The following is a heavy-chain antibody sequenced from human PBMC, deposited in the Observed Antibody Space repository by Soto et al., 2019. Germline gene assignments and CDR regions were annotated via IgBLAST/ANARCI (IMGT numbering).Heavy chain of an antibody. CDR2: IIPIFGTA. Sequence: SVKVSCKASGGTFSSYAISWVRQAPGQGLEWMGGIIPIFGTANYAQKFQGRVTITADESTSTAYMELSSLRSEDTAVYYCASSYYYDSSGYPEYFQHWGQGTLVTVSS. J-gene: IGHJ1*01. V-gene: IGHV1-69*13. D-gene: IGHD3-22*01. CDR1: GGTFSSYA. CDR3: ASSYYYDSSGYPEYFQH.